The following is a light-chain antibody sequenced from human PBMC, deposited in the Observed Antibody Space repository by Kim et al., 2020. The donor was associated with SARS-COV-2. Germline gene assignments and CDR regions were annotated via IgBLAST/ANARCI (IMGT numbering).Light chain of an antibody. Sequence: DIQMTQSPSSLAASVGDRVTIACRASQSINTYLNWYQQKPGEAPKLLIYAASTLQSGVPSRFSGSGSGTDFTLTISSLQPEDFAIYYCQQSHTAPLLTFGGGTKLEI. CDR2: AAS. J-gene: IGKJ4*01. V-gene: IGKV1-39*01. CDR3: QQSHTAPLLT. CDR1: QSINTY.